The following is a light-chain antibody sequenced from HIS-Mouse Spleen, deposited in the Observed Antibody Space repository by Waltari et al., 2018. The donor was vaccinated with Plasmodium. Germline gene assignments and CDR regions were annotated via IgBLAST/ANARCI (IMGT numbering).Light chain of an antibody. V-gene: IGKV3-20*01. CDR1: QSVSSSY. J-gene: IGKJ5*01. CDR2: GAS. Sequence: EIVLTQSPGPLSLSPGERATLSCRASQSVSSSYLAYQPKPCQAPRLLLYGASSRATGIPDRFSGSGSGTDFTLTISRLEPEDFAVYYCQQYGSSPITFGQGTRLEIK. CDR3: QQYGSSPIT.